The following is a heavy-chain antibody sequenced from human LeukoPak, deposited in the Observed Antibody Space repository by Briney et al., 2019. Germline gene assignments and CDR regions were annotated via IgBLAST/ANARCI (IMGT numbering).Heavy chain of an antibody. J-gene: IGHJ4*02. Sequence: PGGSLRLSCAASGFTVSSNYMSWVRQAPGKWLEWVSVIYSGGSTYYADSVKGRFTISRDNSKNTLYLQMNSLRAEDTAVYYCASSQDTAMVEFYWGQGTLVTVSS. CDR1: GFTVSSNY. V-gene: IGHV3-53*01. D-gene: IGHD5-18*01. CDR3: ASSQDTAMVEFY. CDR2: IYSGGST.